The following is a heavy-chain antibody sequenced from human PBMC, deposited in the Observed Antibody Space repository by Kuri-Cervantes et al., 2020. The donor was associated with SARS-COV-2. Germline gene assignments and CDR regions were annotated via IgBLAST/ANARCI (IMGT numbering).Heavy chain of an antibody. J-gene: IGHJ6*02. CDR2: ISYDGSNK. CDR1: GFTFSSYA. CDR3: AKAVVSYYYYGMDV. Sequence: GESLKISCAAAGFTFSSYAMHRGRQAPGKGLEWVAVISYDGSNKYYADSVKGRSTISRDNSKNTLYLQMNSLRAEDTAVYYCAKAVVSYYYYGMDVWGQGSTVNGAS. D-gene: IGHD3-22*01. V-gene: IGHV3-30*04.